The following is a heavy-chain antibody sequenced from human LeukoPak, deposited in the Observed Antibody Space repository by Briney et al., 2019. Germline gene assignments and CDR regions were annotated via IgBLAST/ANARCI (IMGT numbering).Heavy chain of an antibody. D-gene: IGHD3-10*01. CDR3: ARGRVYYGSGSYYPLDY. J-gene: IGHJ4*02. CDR1: GGSFSGYY. V-gene: IGHV4-34*01. CDR2: INHSGST. Sequence: SETLSLTCAVYGGSFSGYYWSWVRQPPGKGLEWIGEINHSGSTNYNPSLKSRVTISVDTSKNQFSLKLSSVTAADTAVYYCARGRVYYGSGSYYPLDYWGQGTLVTVSS.